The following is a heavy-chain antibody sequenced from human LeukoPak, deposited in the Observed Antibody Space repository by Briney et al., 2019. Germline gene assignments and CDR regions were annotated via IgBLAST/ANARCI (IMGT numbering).Heavy chain of an antibody. V-gene: IGHV4-39*07. CDR2: IYHSGST. Sequence: PSETLSLTCTVSGGSISSGGYYWSWIRQPPGKGLEWIGSIYHSGSTYYNPSLKGRVTISVDTSKNQFSLKLNSVTAADTAVYYCARDPHYYGSGGYKAAWGQGTLVAVSS. CDR1: GGSISSGGYY. CDR3: ARDPHYYGSGGYKAA. J-gene: IGHJ5*02. D-gene: IGHD3-10*01.